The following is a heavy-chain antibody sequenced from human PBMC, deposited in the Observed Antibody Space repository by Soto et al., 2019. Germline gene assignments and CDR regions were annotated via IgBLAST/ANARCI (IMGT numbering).Heavy chain of an antibody. D-gene: IGHD3-22*01. CDR2: IYYSGST. J-gene: IGHJ4*02. Sequence: SETLSLTCAVYGWSFSGYYWSWIRQPPGKGLEWIGYIYYSGSTNYNPSLKSRVTISVDTSKNQFSLKLSSMTAADTAVYYCARDSYSSDSSGYLWGQGTLVTVSS. CDR1: GWSFSGYY. V-gene: IGHV4-59*12. CDR3: ARDSYSSDSSGYL.